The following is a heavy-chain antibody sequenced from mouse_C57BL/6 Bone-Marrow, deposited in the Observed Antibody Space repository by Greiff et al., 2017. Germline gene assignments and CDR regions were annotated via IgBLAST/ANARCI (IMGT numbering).Heavy chain of an antibody. D-gene: IGHD1-1*01. J-gene: IGHJ3*01. CDR1: GYTFTSYG. Sequence: QVQLQQSGAELARPGASVKLSCKASGYTFTSYGISWVKQRTGQGLEWIGEIYPRSGNTYYNERFKGKATLTADKSSSTAYMELRSLTSEDAAVYFCARYPTYYYGSSSFAYWGQGTLVTVSA. CDR3: ARYPTYYYGSSSFAY. CDR2: IYPRSGNT. V-gene: IGHV1-81*01.